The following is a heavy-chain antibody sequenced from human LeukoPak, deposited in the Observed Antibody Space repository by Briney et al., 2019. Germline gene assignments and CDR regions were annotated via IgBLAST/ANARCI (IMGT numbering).Heavy chain of an antibody. CDR2: MNPNSGNT. Sequence: ASVKVSCKASGYTFTSYDINWVRQATGQGLEWMGWMNPNSGNTGYAQKFQGRVTMTSDTSIDTAYMELSSLRSEDTAVYYCATEPRWKEYWGQGTLVTVSS. CDR3: ATEPRWKEY. V-gene: IGHV1-8*01. CDR1: GYTFTSYD. D-gene: IGHD4-23*01. J-gene: IGHJ4*02.